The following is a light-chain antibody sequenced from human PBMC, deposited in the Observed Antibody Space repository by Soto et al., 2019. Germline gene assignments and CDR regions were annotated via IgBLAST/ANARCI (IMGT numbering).Light chain of an antibody. CDR2: GNN. V-gene: IGLV1-44*01. CDR1: SSNIGRNS. J-gene: IGLJ1*01. Sequence: QCVLTQAPSVSGTPGQGVTITCSGSSSNIGRNSVNWYQHLPGTAPKLLTHGNNHRPSGVPDRFSGSKSGTSASLAISGLQPEDEADYCCAAWDDSLNEYVFGDGTKVTVL. CDR3: AAWDDSLNEYV.